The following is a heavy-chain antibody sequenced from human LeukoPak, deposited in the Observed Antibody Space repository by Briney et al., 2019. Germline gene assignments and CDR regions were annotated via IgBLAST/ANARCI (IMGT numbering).Heavy chain of an antibody. J-gene: IGHJ4*02. V-gene: IGHV1-69*06. D-gene: IGHD3-16*01. CDR3: ATDAIYGYYFDY. Sequence: ASVKVSCKASGGTFSSYAISWVRQAPGQGLEWMGGIIPIFGTANYAQKFQGRVTMTEDTSTDTAYMELSSLRSEDTAVYYCATDAIYGYYFDYWGQGTLVTVSS. CDR2: IIPIFGTA. CDR1: GGTFSSYA.